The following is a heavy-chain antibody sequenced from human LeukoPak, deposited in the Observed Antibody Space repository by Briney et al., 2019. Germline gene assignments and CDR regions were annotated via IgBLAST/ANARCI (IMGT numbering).Heavy chain of an antibody. J-gene: IGHJ4*02. Sequence: QTGRSLRLSCAASGFTFSSYAMHWVRQAPGKGLEWVAVISYDGSNKYYADSVKGRFTISRDNSKNTLYLQMNSLRAEDTAVYYCARDGLKYYYDSSGHSYFDYWGQGTLVTVSS. CDR2: ISYDGSNK. CDR1: GFTFSSYA. CDR3: ARDGLKYYYDSSGHSYFDY. D-gene: IGHD3-22*01. V-gene: IGHV3-30-3*01.